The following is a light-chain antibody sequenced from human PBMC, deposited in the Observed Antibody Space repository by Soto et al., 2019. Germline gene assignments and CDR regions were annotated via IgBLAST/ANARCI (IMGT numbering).Light chain of an antibody. CDR2: SNN. CDR3: ATWDDSLNGYV. CDR1: SSNIGSNT. J-gene: IGLJ1*01. Sequence: QSVLTQPPSASGTPAQRFTISRSGSSSNIGSNTVNWYQQLPGTAPKLLMYSNNQRPSGVPDRFSGSKSGTSASLAISGLQSEDEADYYCATWDDSLNGYVFGTGTKLTVL. V-gene: IGLV1-44*01.